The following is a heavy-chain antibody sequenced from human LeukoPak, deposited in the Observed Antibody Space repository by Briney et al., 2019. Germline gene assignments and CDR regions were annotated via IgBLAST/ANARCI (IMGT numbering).Heavy chain of an antibody. CDR1: GFTFSSSW. V-gene: IGHV3-23*01. CDR2: ISPSGDIT. D-gene: IGHD5-12*01. Sequence: GGSLRLSCAASGFTFSSSWMTWVRQAAGKGLEWVSGISPSGDITYYVDSVKGRFTISRDNSKNTFYLQMNSLRAEDTAVYYCAKDSGWLRFHYWGQGTLVTVSS. CDR3: AKDSGWLRFHY. J-gene: IGHJ4*02.